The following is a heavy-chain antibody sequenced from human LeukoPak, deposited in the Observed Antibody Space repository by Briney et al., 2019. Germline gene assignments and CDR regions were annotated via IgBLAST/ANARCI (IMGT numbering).Heavy chain of an antibody. V-gene: IGHV3-7*01. J-gene: IGHJ4*02. CDR2: IKQDGSEK. Sequence: GGSLRLSCAASGFFFSSYAMTWVREAPRKGLEWVANIKQDGSEKYYVDSVKGRFTISRDNAKNSLYLQMNSLRAEDTGVYYCARDGGLCSGGSCYDYWGQGTLVTVSS. CDR1: GFFFSSYA. CDR3: ARDGGLCSGGSCYDY. D-gene: IGHD2-15*01.